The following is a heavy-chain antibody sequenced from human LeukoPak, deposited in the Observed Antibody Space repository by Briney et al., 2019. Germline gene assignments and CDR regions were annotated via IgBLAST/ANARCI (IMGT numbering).Heavy chain of an antibody. CDR2: IWYDGSNK. CDR3: AREPQPRVTMVRGYYGMDV. Sequence: GGSLRLSCAASGFTFSSYGMHWVRQAPGKGLEWVAVIWYDGSNKYYADSVKGRFTISRDNSKNTLYLQMNSLRAEDTAVYYCAREPQPRVTMVRGYYGMDVWGQGTMVTVSS. D-gene: IGHD3-10*01. V-gene: IGHV3-33*01. J-gene: IGHJ6*02. CDR1: GFTFSSYG.